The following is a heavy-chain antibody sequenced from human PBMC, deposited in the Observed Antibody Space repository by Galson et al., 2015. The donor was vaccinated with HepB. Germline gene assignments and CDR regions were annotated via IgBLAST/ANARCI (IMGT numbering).Heavy chain of an antibody. CDR2: IWYRGTIR. J-gene: IGHJ6*02. V-gene: IGHV3-33*01. CDR3: ARAQMEPSYGLDV. Sequence: SLRLSCAASGFNFRTFGMHWVRQAPGKGLEWVAVIWYRGTIRYYADSVKGRFTISRDNSKNSLYLQMNSLRADDTAVYFCARAQMEPSYGLDVWGQGTTVTVSS. D-gene: IGHD1-1*01. CDR1: GFNFRTFG.